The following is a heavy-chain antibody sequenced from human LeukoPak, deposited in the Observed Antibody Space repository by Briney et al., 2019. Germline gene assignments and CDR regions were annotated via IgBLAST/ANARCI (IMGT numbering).Heavy chain of an antibody. D-gene: IGHD3-22*01. CDR1: GGSISSSSYY. V-gene: IGHV4-39*07. CDR3: ARANSDYYDSSGYPRGFDP. J-gene: IGHJ5*02. CDR2: IYYSGST. Sequence: SETLSLTCTVSGGSISSSSYYWGWIRPPPGKGLEWIGSIYYSGSTYYNPSLKSRVTMSVDTSKNQFSLKLSSVTAADTAVYYCARANSDYYDSSGYPRGFDPWGQGTLVTVSS.